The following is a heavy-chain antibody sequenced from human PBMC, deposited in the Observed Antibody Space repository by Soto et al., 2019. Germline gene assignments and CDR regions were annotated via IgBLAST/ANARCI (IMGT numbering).Heavy chain of an antibody. J-gene: IGHJ4*02. CDR1: GFTFDDYT. Sequence: EVQLVESGGVVVQPGGSLRLSCAASGFTFDDYTMHWVRQAPGKGLEWVSLISWDGGSTYYADSVKGRFTISRDNSKNSLYLQMNSLRTEDTALYYCAKDNSLYSYSQNYFDYWGQGTLVTVSS. CDR3: AKDNSLYSYSQNYFDY. V-gene: IGHV3-43*01. CDR2: ISWDGGST. D-gene: IGHD5-18*01.